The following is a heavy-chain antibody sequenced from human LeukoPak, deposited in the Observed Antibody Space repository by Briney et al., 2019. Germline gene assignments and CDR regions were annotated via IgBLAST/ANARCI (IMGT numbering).Heavy chain of an antibody. V-gene: IGHV3-48*01. Sequence: AGGSLRLSRAASGFRFSDYSMNWVRQAPGKGLEWISYIGIDSGNTNYAGSVKGRFTISGDKAKNSLYLQMNSLRVEDTAVYYCARDYKYAFDNWGQGTLVTVSS. CDR3: ARDYKYAFDN. CDR1: GFRFSDYS. D-gene: IGHD5-24*01. CDR2: IGIDSGNT. J-gene: IGHJ4*02.